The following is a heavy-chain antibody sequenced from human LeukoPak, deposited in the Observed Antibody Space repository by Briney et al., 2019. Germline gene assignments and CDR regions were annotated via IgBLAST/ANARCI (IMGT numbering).Heavy chain of an antibody. CDR1: GFTFSSYA. D-gene: IGHD2-2*01. V-gene: IGHV3-30-3*01. CDR2: ISYDGSSK. J-gene: IGHJ6*03. CDR3: ARDGRYCSSTSCRSLYYYYYMDV. Sequence: RGSLRLSCAASGFTFSSYAMHWVRQAPGKWLEWVAVISYDGSSKYYADSVKGRFTIPRDNSKNTLYLQMNSLRAEDTAVYYCARDGRYCSSTSCRSLYYYYYMDVWGKGTTVTVSS.